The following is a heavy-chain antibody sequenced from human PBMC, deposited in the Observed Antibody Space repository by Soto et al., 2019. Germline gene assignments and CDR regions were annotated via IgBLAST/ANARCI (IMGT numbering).Heavy chain of an antibody. V-gene: IGHV4-59*08. D-gene: IGHD2-21*01. CDR2: IHYRGST. J-gene: IGHJ4*02. CDR1: GGSISRYD. Sequence: PSETVALTCTVSGGSISRYDWSWIGQRPGKGLEWIGYIHYRGSTEYNPSLQSRVTISVDTSKNQFSLKLSSVTAADTAVYYFASYWGPPLPHSALFAYSGQGPLLTVS. CDR3: ASYWGPPLPHSALFAY.